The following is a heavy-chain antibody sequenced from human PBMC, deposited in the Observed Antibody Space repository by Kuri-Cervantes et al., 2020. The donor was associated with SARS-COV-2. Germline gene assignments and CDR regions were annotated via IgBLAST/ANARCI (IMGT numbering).Heavy chain of an antibody. D-gene: IGHD3-22*01. CDR3: AKGGDMIVVVILRY. CDR1: GFNFSRTD. Sequence: GGSLRLSCAASGFNFSRTDMHWVRQAPGKGLEWVAVISHDGKNKKCIASGKGRFTISRDNSQNTLYLQMNSLRAEDTAVYYCAKGGDMIVVVILRYWGQGTLVTVSS. J-gene: IGHJ4*02. CDR2: ISHDGKNK. V-gene: IGHV3-30*18.